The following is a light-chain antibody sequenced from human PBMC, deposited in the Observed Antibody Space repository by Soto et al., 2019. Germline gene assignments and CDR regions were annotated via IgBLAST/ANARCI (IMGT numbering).Light chain of an antibody. CDR2: NHN. CDR3: ATWDDSLNGPV. CDR1: TSNIGSNT. Sequence: QAVVTQPPSASGTPGQRVNISCCGSTSNIGSNTVNWSQQLPETAPKLLIYNHNQRPSGVPDRFSGSRSGTSASLAISGLQSEDEADYYCATWDDSLNGPVFGGGTKVTVL. V-gene: IGLV1-44*01. J-gene: IGLJ3*02.